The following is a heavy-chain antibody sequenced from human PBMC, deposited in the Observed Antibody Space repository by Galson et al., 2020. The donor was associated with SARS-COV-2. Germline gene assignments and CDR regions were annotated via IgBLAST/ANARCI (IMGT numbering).Heavy chain of an antibody. CDR2: ISYYDDKK. D-gene: IGHD3-9*01. J-gene: IGHJ4*02. V-gene: IGHV3-30-3*01. CDR3: ARDLRYFDMSYFDH. Sequence: GGSLRLSCAASGFSFSYYAMHWVRQAPGKGLEWVSTISYYDDKKDYVDSVKGRFTISRDNSKNTLYLQMDSLRAEDTAVYFCARDLRYFDMSYFDHWGQGTLVTVSS. CDR1: GFSFSYYA.